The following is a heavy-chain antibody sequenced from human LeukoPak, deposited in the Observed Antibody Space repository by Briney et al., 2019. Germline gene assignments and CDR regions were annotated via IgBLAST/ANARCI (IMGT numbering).Heavy chain of an antibody. CDR1: GFTFSDHY. CDR2: IRSKANSYST. V-gene: IGHV3-73*01. J-gene: IGHJ4*02. D-gene: IGHD5-12*01. CDR3: TKSGYDFGY. Sequence: GGSLRLSCAASGFTFSDHYMDWVRQAPGKGVEGVGRIRSKANSYSTAYAATGKVTITIARDDSKNTAYLQMNSLKTEDTAVYYCTKSGYDFGYWGQGTLVTVSS.